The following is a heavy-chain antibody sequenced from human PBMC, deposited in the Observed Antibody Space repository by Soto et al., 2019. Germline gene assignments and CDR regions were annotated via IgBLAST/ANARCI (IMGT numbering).Heavy chain of an antibody. CDR2: IYHSGST. D-gene: IGHD2-2*01. CDR1: GGSIISSNW. J-gene: IGHJ6*02. V-gene: IGHV4-4*02. Sequence: QVQLQESGPGLVKPSGTLSLTCAGSGGSIISSNWWSWVRQPPGKGLEWIGEIYHSGSTNYNPSLKSRVTISVDKSKSQFSLKLSSVTAADTAVYYCARSIQDIVVVPAVRKNYYYGMDVWGQGTTVNVSS. CDR3: ARSIQDIVVVPAVRKNYYYGMDV.